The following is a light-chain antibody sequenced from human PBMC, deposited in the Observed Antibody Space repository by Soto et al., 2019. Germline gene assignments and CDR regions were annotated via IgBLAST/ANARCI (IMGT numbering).Light chain of an antibody. CDR1: QTVSRN. J-gene: IGKJ5*01. CDR2: DIS. V-gene: IGKV3-15*01. CDR3: QQYNNCPLT. Sequence: EVEMTQSPSTLSASPGERATISCRASQTVSRNLAWYQQRPGQAPRLLMYDISSRAAGVPARFSGSGSETEFTLAISSLQSEDFAVYYCQQYNNCPLTFGQGTRLEI.